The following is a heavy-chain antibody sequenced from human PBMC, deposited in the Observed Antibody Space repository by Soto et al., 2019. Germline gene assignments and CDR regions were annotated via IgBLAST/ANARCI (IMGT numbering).Heavy chain of an antibody. Sequence: WGSLRLSCAASGFTFSSYGMHWFRQAPGKGLEWVAVISYDGSNKYYADSVKGRFTISRDNSKNTLYMQMNSLRAEDTAVYYCAKDRGRAAAATRNYYYYCCLDVWGQANIVTVFS. CDR1: GFTFSSYG. J-gene: IGHJ6*02. CDR2: ISYDGSNK. V-gene: IGHV3-30*18. CDR3: AKDRGRAAAATRNYYYYCCLDV. D-gene: IGHD6-25*01.